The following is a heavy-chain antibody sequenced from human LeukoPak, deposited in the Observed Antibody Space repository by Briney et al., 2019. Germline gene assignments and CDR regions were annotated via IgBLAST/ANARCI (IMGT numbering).Heavy chain of an antibody. J-gene: IGHJ4*02. CDR3: ARVRDSSGWGFDY. CDR2: IYYSGST. Sequence: SETLSLTCTVSGGSVSSGSYYWSWIRQPPGKGLEWIGYIYYSGSTNYNPSLKSRVTISVDTSKNQFSLKLSSVTAADTAVYYCARVRDSSGWGFDYRGQGTLVTVSS. D-gene: IGHD6-19*01. CDR1: GGSVSSGSYY. V-gene: IGHV4-61*01.